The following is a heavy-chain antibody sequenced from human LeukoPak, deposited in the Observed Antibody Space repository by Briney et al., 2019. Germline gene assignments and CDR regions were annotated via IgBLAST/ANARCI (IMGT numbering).Heavy chain of an antibody. Sequence: GGSLRLSCAASGFTFSNDWMTWVRQAPGKGLEWVGRIKSKADGGTTDYAAPVKGRLTISRDDSRETLYLQMDSLRVEDTAVYYCAKDIGRRIFGVAYDAFHIWGQGTMVTVSS. J-gene: IGHJ3*02. CDR1: GFTFSNDW. CDR2: IKSKADGGTT. CDR3: AKDIGRRIFGVAYDAFHI. D-gene: IGHD3-3*01. V-gene: IGHV3-15*01.